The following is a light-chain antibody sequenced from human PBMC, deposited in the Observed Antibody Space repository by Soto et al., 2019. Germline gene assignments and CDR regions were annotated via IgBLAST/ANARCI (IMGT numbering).Light chain of an antibody. Sequence: DIQMTQSPSTLSASGGDRVTITCRASQSISSWLAWYQHKPGKAPKFLIYDASSLESGVPSRFSGSGSGTEFTLTISNLQPDDFATYFCQQYHNYPRTFGQGTKVDIK. V-gene: IGKV1-5*01. J-gene: IGKJ1*01. CDR2: DAS. CDR3: QQYHNYPRT. CDR1: QSISSW.